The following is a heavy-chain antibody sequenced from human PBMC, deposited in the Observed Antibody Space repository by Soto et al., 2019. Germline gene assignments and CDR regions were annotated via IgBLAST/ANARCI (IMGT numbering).Heavy chain of an antibody. D-gene: IGHD2-15*01. CDR3: APHVSCSGGSCQYDAFAI. J-gene: IGHJ3*02. Sequence: EVQVLESGGGLVQPGGSLRLSCEGSGFTVSSHAMPWIRQAPGKGPEWVSTITADGGTYYAASVKGRFAMSRDTSESTLYLQMNSLGAEDTAAYYCAPHVSCSGGSCQYDAFAIRGQGTMVTVSS. V-gene: IGHV3-23*01. CDR2: ITADGGT. CDR1: GFTVSSHA.